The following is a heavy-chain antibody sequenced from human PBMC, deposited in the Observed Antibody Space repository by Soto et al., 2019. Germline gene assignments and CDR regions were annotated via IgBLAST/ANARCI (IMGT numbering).Heavy chain of an antibody. D-gene: IGHD7-27*01. CDR2: IIPIFGTA. CDR3: ARDTWGRGPYYYGMDV. Sequence: SVKVSWRASGGTFRTYAIICVRQAPGQGLEWMGGIIPIFGTANYAQKFQGRVTITADESTSTAYMEPSSLRSEDTAVYYCARDTWGRGPYYYGMDVWGQGTTVTGSS. J-gene: IGHJ6*02. CDR1: GGTFRTYA. V-gene: IGHV1-69*13.